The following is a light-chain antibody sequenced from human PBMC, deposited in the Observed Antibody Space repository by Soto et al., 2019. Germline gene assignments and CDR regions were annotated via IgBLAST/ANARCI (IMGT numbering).Light chain of an antibody. J-gene: IGLJ2*01. CDR1: GSNIGSYS. Sequence: QSVLTQPPSVSAAPGQKVSISCSGSGSNIGSYSVSWYQPLPGTAPKLLIYDDNKRPSGIPDRFSGSKSGTSATLGITGLQTGDEADYYCATWDRILSVVVFGGGTKLTVL. V-gene: IGLV1-51*01. CDR3: ATWDRILSVVV. CDR2: DDN.